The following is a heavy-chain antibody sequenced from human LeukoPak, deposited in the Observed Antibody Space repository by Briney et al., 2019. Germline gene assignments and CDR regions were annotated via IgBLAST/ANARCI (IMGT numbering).Heavy chain of an antibody. J-gene: IGHJ6*03. CDR1: GCTFTSYD. D-gene: IGHD6-13*01. Sequence: ASVKVSCKASGCTFTSYDINWVRQATGQGLEWMGWMNPNSGNTGYAQKFQGRVTMTRNTSISTAYMELSSLRSEDTAVYYCARAQQQLVRRRYYYYYMDVWGKGTTVTVSS. V-gene: IGHV1-8*01. CDR3: ARAQQQLVRRRYYYYYMDV. CDR2: MNPNSGNT.